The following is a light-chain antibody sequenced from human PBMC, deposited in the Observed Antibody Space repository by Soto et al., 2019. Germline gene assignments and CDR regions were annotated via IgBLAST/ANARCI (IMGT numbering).Light chain of an antibody. J-gene: IGKJ2*01. Sequence: DIQMTQSPSSLSASVGDRVTITCRASQSISSQLTWYQQKPGKAPKLLIFGASSLQSGVPSRFSGSGSGTDFTLTISSLYPEDFATYYCQQRYGTSRTFGQGTRLEVK. CDR2: GAS. CDR1: QSISSQ. CDR3: QQRYGTSRT. V-gene: IGKV1-39*01.